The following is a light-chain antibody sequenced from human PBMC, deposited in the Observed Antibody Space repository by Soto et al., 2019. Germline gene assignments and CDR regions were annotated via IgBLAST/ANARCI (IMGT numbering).Light chain of an antibody. J-gene: IGKJ1*01. CDR2: SAS. V-gene: IGKV1-39*01. CDR3: QQSVNTPWT. Sequence: DIQMTQSPSSLSASVGDRVTITCRASQSISSYLNWYQQKPGKAPNLLIYSASSLQSGVPSRFRGSGSGADFTLTISSLQPEDFATYYCQQSVNTPWTFGQGTKVEIK. CDR1: QSISSY.